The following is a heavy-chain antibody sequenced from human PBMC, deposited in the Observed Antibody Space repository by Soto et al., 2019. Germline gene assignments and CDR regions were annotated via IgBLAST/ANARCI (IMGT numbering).Heavy chain of an antibody. D-gene: IGHD2-15*01. Sequence: NPSETLSLTCDVSVEPMTGGYYWGWIRQSPGKGLEWIGSIYYGGTTYYNPSLRSRLAISIDTSKNQFSLRLSSVTAADTALYYCARGWYYFDFWGQGTLATVSS. V-gene: IGHV4-38-2*01. CDR1: VEPMTGGYY. CDR3: ARGWYYFDF. J-gene: IGHJ4*02. CDR2: IYYGGTT.